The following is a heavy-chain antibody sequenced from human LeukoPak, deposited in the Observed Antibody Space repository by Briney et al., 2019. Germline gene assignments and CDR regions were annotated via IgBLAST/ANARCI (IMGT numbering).Heavy chain of an antibody. J-gene: IGHJ6*02. D-gene: IGHD2-2*01. CDR3: VRDYQFIQEV. CDR1: GFTFSNYW. V-gene: IGHV3-74*01. Sequence: GGSLRLSCVASGFTFSNYWMLWVRQAPGKGLMWVSLISTDGKSTRYAESVKGRFAISRDNAKNALYLQMDILRVEDTALYFCVRDYQFIQEVWGQGTTVTVSS. CDR2: ISTDGKST.